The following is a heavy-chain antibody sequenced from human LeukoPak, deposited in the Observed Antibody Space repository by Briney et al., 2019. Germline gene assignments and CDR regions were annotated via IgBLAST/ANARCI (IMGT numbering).Heavy chain of an antibody. CDR3: ARTVSGWLYFDY. D-gene: IGHD6-19*01. CDR1: GGSISTSSYS. CDR2: IYYSGST. V-gene: IGHV4-39*07. Sequence: SETLSLTCTVSGGSISTSSYSWGWIRQPPGKGLEWIGSIYYSGSTYYNPSLKSRVTISVDTSKNQFSLKLSSVTAADTAVYYCARTVSGWLYFDYWGQGTLVTVSS. J-gene: IGHJ4*02.